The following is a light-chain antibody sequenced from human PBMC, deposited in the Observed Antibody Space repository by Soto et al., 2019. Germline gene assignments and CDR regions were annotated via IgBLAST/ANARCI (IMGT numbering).Light chain of an antibody. J-gene: IGKJ1*01. CDR2: DSS. Sequence: EIVVTQSPGTPSLSPGERATLSRRASESVKSRSLAWYQQKPGQAPRLLIYDSSTRAAGIPDRFSGSGSGTDFTLTISRLEPEDYAVYYCQQSGSVPETFGQGTTVDIK. V-gene: IGKV3-20*01. CDR3: QQSGSVPET. CDR1: ESVKSRS.